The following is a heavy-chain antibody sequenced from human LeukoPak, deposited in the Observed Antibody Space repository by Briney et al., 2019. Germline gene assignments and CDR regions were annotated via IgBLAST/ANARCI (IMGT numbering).Heavy chain of an antibody. J-gene: IGHJ4*02. CDR2: IQYDGSNQ. CDR3: ARGGTWIQPSNY. Sequence: GGSLRLSCAASGFTFSTYGMHWVRQAPGKGLEWVAYIQYDGSNQQYADSVKGRFIISRDRSKNIPYLQMNSLRAEDTAVYYCARGGTWIQPSNYWGQGTLVTVSS. CDR1: GFTFSTYG. D-gene: IGHD5-18*01. V-gene: IGHV3-30*02.